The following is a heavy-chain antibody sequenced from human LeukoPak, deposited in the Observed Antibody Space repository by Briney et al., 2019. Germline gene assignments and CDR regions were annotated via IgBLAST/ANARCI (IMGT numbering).Heavy chain of an antibody. CDR1: GFIFSSFA. V-gene: IGHV3-48*03. J-gene: IGHJ4*02. D-gene: IGHD2-2*01. CDR3: ARGPAVPLY. Sequence: GGSLRLSRAASGFIFSSFAMNWVRQAPGKGLEWISYITSSGTISYADSVKGRFTISRDNAKNSLYLQMNSLRAEDTAVYYCARGPAVPLYWGRGTLVTVSS. CDR2: ITSSGTI.